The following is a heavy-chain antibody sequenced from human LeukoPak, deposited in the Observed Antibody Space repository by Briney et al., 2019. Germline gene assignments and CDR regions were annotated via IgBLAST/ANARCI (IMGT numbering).Heavy chain of an antibody. V-gene: IGHV3-23*01. D-gene: IGHD1-26*01. Sequence: GASLRLSCAASGFTFSSCAMSWVRQAPGKGLEWVSTITGGCGTTYYADSVKGRFTISRDTSKNTLFLQMNSLRAEDTAVYYCARMREYSGNSYPNFDYWGQGTLVTVSS. CDR1: GFTFSSCA. CDR2: ITGGCGTT. J-gene: IGHJ4*02. CDR3: ARMREYSGNSYPNFDY.